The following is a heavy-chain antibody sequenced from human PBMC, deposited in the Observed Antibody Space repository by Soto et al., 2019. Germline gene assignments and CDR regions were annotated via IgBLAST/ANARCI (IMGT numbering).Heavy chain of an antibody. CDR1: GYTFTSYY. Sequence: QVQLVQSGAEVKKPGASVMLSCKASGYTFTSYYMHWVRQAPGQGLERMGIINPDGGSTRYAQKFQGRVTMTRDTSTRTFHMELSSLRSEDTAMYYCAKAPRGGVIITTYSAHIDYWGQGTLVTVSS. CDR3: AKAPRGGVIITTYSAHIDY. D-gene: IGHD3-3*01. V-gene: IGHV1-46*01. CDR2: INPDGGST. J-gene: IGHJ4*02.